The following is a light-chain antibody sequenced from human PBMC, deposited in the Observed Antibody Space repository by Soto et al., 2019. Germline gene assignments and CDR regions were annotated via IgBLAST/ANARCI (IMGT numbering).Light chain of an antibody. Sequence: QSALTQPASVSGSPGQSITISCTGTSSDVGSYNIVSWYQQHPGKAPKLMIYEGSKRPSGVSNRFSGSKSGNTASLTISGLQGEVEANYYGCSYAGSSTLVVFGGGTKLTVL. CDR1: SSDVGSYNI. V-gene: IGLV2-23*01. J-gene: IGLJ2*01. CDR3: CSYAGSSTLVV. CDR2: EGS.